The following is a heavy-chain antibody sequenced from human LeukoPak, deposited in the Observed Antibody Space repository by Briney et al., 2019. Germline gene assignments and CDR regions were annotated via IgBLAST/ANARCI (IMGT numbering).Heavy chain of an antibody. CDR1: GFTFSSYA. J-gene: IGHJ3*02. V-gene: IGHV3-30-3*01. D-gene: IGHD3-3*01. Sequence: PGGSLRLSCAASGFTFSSYAMHWVRQAPGKGLEWVAVISYDGSNKYYADSMKGRFTISRDDAKDSVFLQMNSLRVDDTAVYYCARTYDFGRGPPGDAFDNWGQGTLVTVPS. CDR2: ISYDGSNK. CDR3: ARTYDFGRGPPGDAFDN.